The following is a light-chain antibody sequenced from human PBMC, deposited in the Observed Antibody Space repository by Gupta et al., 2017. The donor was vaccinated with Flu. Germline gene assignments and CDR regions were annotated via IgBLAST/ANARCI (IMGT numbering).Light chain of an antibody. V-gene: IGKV1-12*01. CDR3: QQAHSFPWT. CDR1: RSIYGY. CDR2: AAS. Sequence: SSVSAFVGNRVTIACRTKRSIYGYLAWYQQKPGQAPRLLIYAASALQSGVPSRFSGSGSGTDFTLTISSLQPEDFATYYCQQAHSFPWTFGQGTKVEI. J-gene: IGKJ1*01.